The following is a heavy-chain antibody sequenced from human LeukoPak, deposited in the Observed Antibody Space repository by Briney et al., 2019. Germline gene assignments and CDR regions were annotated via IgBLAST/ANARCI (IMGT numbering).Heavy chain of an antibody. CDR2: IYHSGST. V-gene: IGHV4-59*01. D-gene: IGHD4-17*01. J-gene: IGHJ4*02. CDR3: ARGGMTTILDY. CDR1: GASIRNYY. Sequence: PSETLFLTCTVSGASIRNYYWSWIRQPPGKGLEWIGYIYHSGSTTYHPSLKSQVTISVDTSKSQFSLKLSSVTAADTAMYYCARGGMTTILDYWGRGTLVTVSS.